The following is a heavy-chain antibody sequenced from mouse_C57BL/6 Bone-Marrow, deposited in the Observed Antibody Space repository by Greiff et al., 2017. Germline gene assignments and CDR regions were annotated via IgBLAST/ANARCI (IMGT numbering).Heavy chain of an antibody. CDR1: GYTFTSYG. V-gene: IGHV1-81*01. CDR2: IYPRSGNT. J-gene: IGHJ4*01. CDR3: ARRTPLRAMDY. Sequence: VQLQESGAELARPGASVKLSCKASGYTFTSYGLSWVKQRTGQGLEWIGEIYPRSGNTYYNEKFKGKATLTADKSSSTAYMALRSLTSEDSAVYFCARRTPLRAMDYWGQGTSVTVSS.